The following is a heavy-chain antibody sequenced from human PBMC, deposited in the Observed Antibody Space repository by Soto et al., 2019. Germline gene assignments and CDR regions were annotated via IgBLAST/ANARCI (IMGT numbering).Heavy chain of an antibody. CDR2: IYYSGST. V-gene: IGHV4-59*01. J-gene: IGHJ5*02. CDR3: ARDAEVAAAGTGWFDP. Sequence: QVQLQESGPGLVKPSETLSLTCTVSGGSISSYYWSWIRQPPGKGLEWIGYIYYSGSTNYNPSLKSRVTTSVDTSKNQFSLKLSSVTAAGTAVYYCARDAEVAAAGTGWFDPWGQGTLVTVSS. CDR1: GGSISSYY. D-gene: IGHD6-13*01.